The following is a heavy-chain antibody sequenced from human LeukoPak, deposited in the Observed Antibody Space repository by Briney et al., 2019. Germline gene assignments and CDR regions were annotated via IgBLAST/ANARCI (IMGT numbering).Heavy chain of an antibody. CDR2: ISYDGNSK. D-gene: IGHD3-22*01. J-gene: IGHJ4*02. CDR3: AKGLRDRGYYFDY. Sequence: GRSLRLSCAASGFTFSSYAMHWVRQAPGKGLEWVAGISYDGNSKNYADSVKGRFTIFRDNSKNTLDLQVNSLRSEDTAIYYCAKGLRDRGYYFDYWGQGNLVTVSS. V-gene: IGHV3-30-3*01. CDR1: GFTFSSYA.